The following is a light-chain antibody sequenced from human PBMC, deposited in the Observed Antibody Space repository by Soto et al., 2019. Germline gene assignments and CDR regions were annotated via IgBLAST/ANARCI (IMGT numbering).Light chain of an antibody. CDR2: KAS. J-gene: IGKJ5*01. CDR3: QQLNSYPIT. Sequence: DIHMTQSXSTLSGSQGDXXXXXXXVSQNISSCLAWYQHKXGKAPKLLIYKASXLKSGVPARFRGSGSGTEFTLTINSLQTDDVATYYCQQLNSYPITFGQGTRLEIK. V-gene: IGKV1-5*03. CDR1: QNISSC.